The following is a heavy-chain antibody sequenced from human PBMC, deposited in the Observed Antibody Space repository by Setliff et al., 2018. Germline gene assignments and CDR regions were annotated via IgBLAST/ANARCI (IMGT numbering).Heavy chain of an antibody. J-gene: IGHJ6*02. CDR2: IKQDGSEK. CDR3: AAWESTNV. Sequence: PGGSLRLSCAASGFTFSGFGMHWVRQAPGKGLEWVANIKQDGSEKRYVDSVNGRLTISRDNAKNSLYLQMSSLTAEDTAVYFCAAWESTNVWGQGTTVTVSS. CDR1: GFTFSGFG. V-gene: IGHV3-7*01. D-gene: IGHD1-26*01.